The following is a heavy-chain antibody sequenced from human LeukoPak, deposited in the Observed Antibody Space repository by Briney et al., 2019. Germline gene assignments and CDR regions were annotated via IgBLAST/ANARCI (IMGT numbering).Heavy chain of an antibody. CDR1: GFTFSSYL. Sequence: PGGSLRLSCAASGFTFSSYLMSWVRQVPGKGLEWVSTIRGNGGGTYYADSVKGRFTISRDNSKNTLYLQMNSLRAEDTALYYCARRLCSGGSCSSLDYWGQGTLVTVSS. V-gene: IGHV3-23*01. CDR2: IRGNGGGT. D-gene: IGHD2-15*01. J-gene: IGHJ4*02. CDR3: ARRLCSGGSCSSLDY.